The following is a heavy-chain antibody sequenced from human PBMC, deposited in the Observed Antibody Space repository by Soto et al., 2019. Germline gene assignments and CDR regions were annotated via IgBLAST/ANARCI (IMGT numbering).Heavy chain of an antibody. CDR2: ISYEGGNR. Sequence: QVQLVESGGGVVQPGGSLRLSCAASGFSLNLYAMHWVRQAPGKGLEWVAVISYEGGNRFYADSVKGRFTISRDNSRNTLYLHMDKLRAEDTAVYYCSRSLYYYDTAEDLDSWGHGTLLTVSS. D-gene: IGHD3-22*01. J-gene: IGHJ5*01. CDR3: SRSLYYYDTAEDLDS. V-gene: IGHV3-30-3*01. CDR1: GFSLNLYA.